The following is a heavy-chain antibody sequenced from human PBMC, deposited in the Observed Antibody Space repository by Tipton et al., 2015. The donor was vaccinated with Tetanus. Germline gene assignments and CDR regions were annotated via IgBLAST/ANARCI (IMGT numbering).Heavy chain of an antibody. CDR1: GGSIRSNTLHY. Sequence: GLVKPSETLSLTCTVSGGSIRSNTLHYWGWIRQPPGKGLEWIGEINHSGSTNYNPSLKSLVTISVDTSKNQFSLNLSSVTAADTAVYYCARAGRLRGGRWFDPWGQGTLVTVSS. D-gene: IGHD4-17*01. V-gene: IGHV4-39*07. CDR3: ARAGRLRGGRWFDP. CDR2: INHSGST. J-gene: IGHJ5*02.